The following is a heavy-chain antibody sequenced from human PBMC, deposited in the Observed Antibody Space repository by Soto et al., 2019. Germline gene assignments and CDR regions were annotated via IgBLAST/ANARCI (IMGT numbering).Heavy chain of an antibody. V-gene: IGHV4-31*03. CDR3: ARSSTSANYFDY. CDR1: GVSISSGGYY. CDR2: IYYSGST. J-gene: IGHJ4*02. D-gene: IGHD2-2*01. Sequence: QVQLQESGPGLVKPSQTLSLTCTVSGVSISSGGYYWSWIRQNPGKGLEWIGYIYYSGSTYYNQSLKSRFTISVDTSKNPLSLKLSSVTAADTAVYYCARSSTSANYFDYWGQGTLVTVSS.